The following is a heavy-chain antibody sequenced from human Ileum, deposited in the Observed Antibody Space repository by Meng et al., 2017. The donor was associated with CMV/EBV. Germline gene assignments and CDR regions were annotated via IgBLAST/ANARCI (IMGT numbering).Heavy chain of an antibody. CDR1: GGSASSNAFY. V-gene: IGHV4-61*08. CDR2: VYNSGTT. D-gene: IGHD1-26*01. Sequence: GSLRLSCNVSGGSASSNAFYWSWIRQPPGKGREWIGFVYNSGTTNYNPSLKSRVTMSIDTSKNQFSLRLSSVTAADTAMYYCVAVVGLTFDFWGQGTLVTVSS. J-gene: IGHJ4*02. CDR3: VAVVGLTFDF.